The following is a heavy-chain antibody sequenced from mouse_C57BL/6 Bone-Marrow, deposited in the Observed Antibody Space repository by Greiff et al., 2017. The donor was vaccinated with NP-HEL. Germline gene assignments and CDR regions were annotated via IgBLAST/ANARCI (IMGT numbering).Heavy chain of an antibody. CDR3: ASDGYYGYFDV. Sequence: QVQLQQPGAELVKPGASVKVSCKASGYTFTSYWMHWVKQRPGQGLEWIGRIHPSDSATNYNQKFKGKATLTVDKSSSTAYMQLSSLTSEDSEVYFCASDGYYGYFDVWGTGTTLTVSS. V-gene: IGHV1-74*01. CDR1: GYTFTSYW. D-gene: IGHD2-3*01. CDR2: IHPSDSAT. J-gene: IGHJ1*03.